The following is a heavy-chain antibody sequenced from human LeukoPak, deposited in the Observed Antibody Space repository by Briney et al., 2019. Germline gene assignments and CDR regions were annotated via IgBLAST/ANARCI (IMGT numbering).Heavy chain of an antibody. V-gene: IGHV3-23*01. D-gene: IGHD6-19*01. CDR3: AKTDRPALVTPFQGYSSGWHLDY. CDR2: ISGSGGST. Sequence: PGGSLRLSCAASGFTFSSYAMSWVRQAPGKGLEWVSAISGSGGSTYYADSVKGRFTISRDNSKNTLYLQMNSLRAEDTAVYYCAKTDRPALVTPFQGYSSGWHLDYWGQGTLVTVSS. J-gene: IGHJ4*02. CDR1: GFTFSSYA.